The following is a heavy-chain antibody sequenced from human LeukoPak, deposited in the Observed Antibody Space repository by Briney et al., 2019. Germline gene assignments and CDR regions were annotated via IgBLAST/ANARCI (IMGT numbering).Heavy chain of an antibody. CDR1: GFTFSSYG. D-gene: IGHD6-6*01. V-gene: IGHV3-30*02. Sequence: PGGSLRLSCAASGFTFSSYGMHWVRQAPGKGLEWVAFIRYDGSNKYYADSVKGRFTISRDNSKNTLYLQMNSLRAEDTAVYYCAKRMFSSSGHFDYWGQGTLVTVSS. CDR3: AKRMFSSSGHFDY. J-gene: IGHJ4*02. CDR2: IRYDGSNK.